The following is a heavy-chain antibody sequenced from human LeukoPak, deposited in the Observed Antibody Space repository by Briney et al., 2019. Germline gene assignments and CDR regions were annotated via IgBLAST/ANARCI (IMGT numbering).Heavy chain of an antibody. J-gene: IGHJ5*02. CDR1: GFTFDDYA. Sequence: LRLSCAASGFTFDDYAMHWVRQAPGKGLEWIGYIYYSGSTNYNPSLKSRVTISVDTSKNQFSLKLSSVTAADTAVYYCARAVYGDYFDPWGQGTLVTVSS. D-gene: IGHD4-17*01. CDR3: ARAVYGDYFDP. V-gene: IGHV4-59*01. CDR2: IYYSGST.